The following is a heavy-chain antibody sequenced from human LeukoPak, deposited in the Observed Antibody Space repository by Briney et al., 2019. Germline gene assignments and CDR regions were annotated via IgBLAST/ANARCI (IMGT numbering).Heavy chain of an antibody. CDR2: IYPGDSDT. V-gene: IGHV5-51*01. J-gene: IGHJ6*02. CDR1: GYSFTKFW. D-gene: IGHD2-21*02. Sequence: GESLKISCKGSGYSFTKFWIGWVRQMPGKGLEWMGIIYPGDSDTRYSPSFQGQVTLLVDTSISTAYLQWSSLKASDTAMYYCARQGVAYCGGDCYWGVYYGMDVWGQGTTVTVSS. CDR3: ARQGVAYCGGDCYWGVYYGMDV.